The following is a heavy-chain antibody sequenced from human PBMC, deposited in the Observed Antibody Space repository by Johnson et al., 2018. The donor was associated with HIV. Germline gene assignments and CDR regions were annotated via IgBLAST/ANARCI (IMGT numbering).Heavy chain of an antibody. CDR2: ISSNGGST. CDR3: AREAYCSGGSCYDAFDI. V-gene: IGHV3-64*01. D-gene: IGHD2-15*01. J-gene: IGHJ3*02. CDR1: GFTFSSYA. Sequence: VQLVESGGGVARPGGSLRLSCAASGFTFSSYAMHWVRQAPGKGLEYVSAISSNGGSTYYANSVKGRFTISRDNSKNTLYLQMNSLRAEDTAVYYCAREAYCSGGSCYDAFDIWGQGTMVTVSS.